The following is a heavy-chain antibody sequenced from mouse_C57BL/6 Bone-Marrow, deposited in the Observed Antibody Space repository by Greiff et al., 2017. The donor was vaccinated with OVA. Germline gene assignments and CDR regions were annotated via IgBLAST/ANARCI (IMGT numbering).Heavy chain of an antibody. CDR1: GYAFTNYL. V-gene: IGHV1-54*01. CDR3: ARWRVTTGYYFDY. Sequence: VQLQQSGAELVRPGTSVKVSCKASGYAFTNYLIEWVKQRPGQGLEWIGVINPGSGGTNYNEKFKGKATLTADKSSSTAYMQLSSLTSEDSAVYFCARWRVTTGYYFDYWGQGTTLTVSS. CDR2: INPGSGGT. J-gene: IGHJ2*01. D-gene: IGHD2-2*01.